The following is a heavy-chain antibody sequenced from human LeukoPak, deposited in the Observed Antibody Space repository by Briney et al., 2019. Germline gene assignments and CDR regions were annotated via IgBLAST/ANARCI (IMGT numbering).Heavy chain of an antibody. CDR2: ISGSDGST. CDR3: AKVETSGGANCYALDY. V-gene: IGHV3-23*01. CDR1: GFTFSSYA. D-gene: IGHD2-2*01. J-gene: IGHJ4*02. Sequence: GGSLRLYCAASGFTFSSYAMTWVRQAPDKGLEWVSAISGSDGSTYYADSVKGRFTISRDDSQNTLYLQMNSLSAEDTAVYYCAKVETSGGANCYALDYWGQGTLVTVSS.